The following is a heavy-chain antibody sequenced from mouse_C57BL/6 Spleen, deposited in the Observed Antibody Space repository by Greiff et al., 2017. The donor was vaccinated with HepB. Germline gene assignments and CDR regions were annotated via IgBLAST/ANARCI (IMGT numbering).Heavy chain of an antibody. V-gene: IGHV14-2*01. CDR2: IDPEDGET. CDR3: ARGDGYYAMDY. CDR1: GYTFTDYY. Sequence: EVQLQQSGPELVKPGASVKISCKASGYTFTDYYMNWVKQSHGKSLEWIGRIDPEDGETKYAPKFQGKATITADTSSNTAYLQLSSLTSEDTAVYYCARGDGYYAMDYWGQGTSVTVSS. D-gene: IGHD2-3*01. J-gene: IGHJ4*01.